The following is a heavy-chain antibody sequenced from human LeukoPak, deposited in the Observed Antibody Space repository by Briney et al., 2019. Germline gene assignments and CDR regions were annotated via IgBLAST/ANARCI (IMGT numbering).Heavy chain of an antibody. CDR2: ISSSGSTI. V-gene: IGHV3-48*04. Sequence: GGSLRLSCAASGFTFSCYTMSWVRQAPGKGLEWVSYISSSGSTIYYADSVKGRFTISRDNAKNSLYLQMNSLKTEDTAVYYCTTDSGDFWSGYYVEAFDIWGQGTLVTVSS. CDR3: TTDSGDFWSGYYVEAFDI. CDR1: GFTFSCYT. D-gene: IGHD3-3*01. J-gene: IGHJ3*02.